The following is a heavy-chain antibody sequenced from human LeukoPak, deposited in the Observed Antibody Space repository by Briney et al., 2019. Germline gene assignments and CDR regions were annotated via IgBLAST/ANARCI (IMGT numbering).Heavy chain of an antibody. CDR1: GASISSGDYY. J-gene: IGHJ4*02. D-gene: IGHD4-23*01. V-gene: IGHV4-30-4*08. CDR3: ARLPYYGGTVTPFDY. Sequence: SETLSLTCTVSGASISSGDYYWSWIRQPPGPGLEWIGYISYTGITYYNPSLKSRFTISIDTSKSEFSLEMSSVTAADTAVYYCARLPYYGGTVTPFDYWGQGTLVTVSS. CDR2: ISYTGIT.